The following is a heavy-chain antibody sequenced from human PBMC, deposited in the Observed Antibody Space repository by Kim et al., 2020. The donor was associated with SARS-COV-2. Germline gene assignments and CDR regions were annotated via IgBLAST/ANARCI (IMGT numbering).Heavy chain of an antibody. V-gene: IGHV3-64D*06. CDR3: VKFDETSDTVDY. Sequence: RGSLRLSCSASGFTFSSYSIYWARQAPGKGLEYVSGITNGGGYTSYADSVKGRFTISRDNSKTTLYLQMSSLRAEDTAVYYCVKFDETSDTVDYWGQGTLHTVS. CDR2: ITNGGGYT. D-gene: IGHD3-9*01. J-gene: IGHJ4*02. CDR1: GFTFSSYS.